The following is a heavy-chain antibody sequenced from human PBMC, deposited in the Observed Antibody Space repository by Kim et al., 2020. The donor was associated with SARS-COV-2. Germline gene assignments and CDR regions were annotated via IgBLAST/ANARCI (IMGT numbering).Heavy chain of an antibody. D-gene: IGHD3-10*01. CDR1: GFTFSSYG. CDR3: ARDLGATYYYGSGSYYRGYYYYGMDV. CDR2: ISHDGSNK. J-gene: IGHJ6*02. Sequence: GGSLRLSCAASGFTFSSYGMHWVRQAPGKGLEWVAVISHDGSNKYYADSVKGRFTISRDNSKNTLYLQMNSLRAEDTAVYYCARDLGATYYYGSGSYYRGYYYYGMDVWGQGTTVTVSS. V-gene: IGHV3-33*05.